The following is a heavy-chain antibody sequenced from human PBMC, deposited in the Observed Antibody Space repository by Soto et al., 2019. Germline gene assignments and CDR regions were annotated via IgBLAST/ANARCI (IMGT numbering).Heavy chain of an antibody. CDR2: INHSGST. Sequence: SETLSLTCAVYGGSFSGYYWSWIRQPPGKGLEWIGEINHSGSTNYNPSLKSRVTISVDTSKNQFSLKLSSVTAADTAVYYCARSPDWQITIYYYGMDVWGQGTTVTVSS. V-gene: IGHV4-34*01. D-gene: IGHD3-16*01. CDR1: GGSFSGYY. J-gene: IGHJ6*02. CDR3: ARSPDWQITIYYYGMDV.